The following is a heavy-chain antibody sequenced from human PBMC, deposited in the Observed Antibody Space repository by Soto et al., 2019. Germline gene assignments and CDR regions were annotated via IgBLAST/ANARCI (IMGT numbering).Heavy chain of an antibody. CDR1: GGYFGDYY. J-gene: IGHJ4*02. Sequence: PSDLLSLTYAVYGGYFGDYYWSRIRKPPGKGLEWIGEINHSGSTNYNPSLKSRVTISVDTSKNQFSLKLSSVTAADTAVYYCARGGGIRGYYFDYWGQGTLVTSPQ. CDR3: ARGGGIRGYYFDY. CDR2: INHSGST. V-gene: IGHV4-34*01. D-gene: IGHD3-10*01.